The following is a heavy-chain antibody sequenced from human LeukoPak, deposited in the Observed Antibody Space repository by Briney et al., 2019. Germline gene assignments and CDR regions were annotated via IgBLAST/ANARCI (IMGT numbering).Heavy chain of an antibody. Sequence: SETLSLTCTVSGGSISSYYWSWIRQPPGKGLEWIGYIYYSGSTNYNPSLKSRVTISVDTSKNQFSLKLSTVTAADTAVYYCAKNKSWNYDSFDIWGQGTMVTVSS. V-gene: IGHV4-59*08. J-gene: IGHJ3*02. CDR2: IYYSGST. CDR1: GGSISSYY. CDR3: AKNKSWNYDSFDI. D-gene: IGHD1-7*01.